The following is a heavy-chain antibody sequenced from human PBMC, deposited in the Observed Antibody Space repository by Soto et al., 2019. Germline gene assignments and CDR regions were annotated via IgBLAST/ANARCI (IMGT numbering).Heavy chain of an antibody. J-gene: IGHJ3*02. CDR3: ARDGLTAAFYI. Sequence: GGTLRLSCAASGFTFDDYGMSWVRQAPGKGLEWVSGIEWNGGSTDYADSVKGRFTISRDNAKNSLYLQMNSLRAEDTALYYYARDGLTAAFYIWGQGTMVTVSS. CDR2: IEWNGGST. CDR1: GFTFDDYG. V-gene: IGHV3-20*04.